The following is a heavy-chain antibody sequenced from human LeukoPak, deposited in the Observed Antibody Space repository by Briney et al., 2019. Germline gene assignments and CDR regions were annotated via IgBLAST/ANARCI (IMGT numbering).Heavy chain of an antibody. CDR1: GFTFSNYA. V-gene: IGHV3-23*01. CDR3: AKDTLLGYDSSGYYSSRGY. D-gene: IGHD3-22*01. CDR2: INGNSGST. Sequence: GGSLRLSCAASGFTFSNYAMTWVRQAPGKGLEWVSTINGNSGSTYYADSVKGRFTISRDNSKNTLYLQMNSLRAEDTAVYYCAKDTLLGYDSSGYYSSRGYWGQGTLVTVSS. J-gene: IGHJ4*02.